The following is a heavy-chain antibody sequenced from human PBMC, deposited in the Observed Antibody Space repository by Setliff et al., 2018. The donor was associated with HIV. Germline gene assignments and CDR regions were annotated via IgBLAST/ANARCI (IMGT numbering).Heavy chain of an antibody. CDR2: IRSKTYGGTT. J-gene: IGHJ4*02. D-gene: IGHD2-8*02. CDR3: TSAFADYAYWYFDY. CDR1: GFTFGDYT. V-gene: IGHV3-49*04. Sequence: GGSLRLSCTVSGFTFGDYTMSWVRQVPGKGLEWVGFIRSKTYGGTTEYAASVKGRFTISRDDSKSIAYLQMNSLKTEDTAVYYCTSAFADYAYWYFDYWGQGTLVTVSS.